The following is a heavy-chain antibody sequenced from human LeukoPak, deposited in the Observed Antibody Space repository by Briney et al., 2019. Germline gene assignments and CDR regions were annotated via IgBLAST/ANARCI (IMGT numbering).Heavy chain of an antibody. J-gene: IGHJ5*02. V-gene: IGHV4-39*01. CDR3: ARRDYAAWFDP. CDR2: VYYSGTT. Sequence: KPSETLSLTCNVSGDSITSGGFYWAWIRQSLGKGLEWIGNVYYSGTTQYNPSLKGRVTISMDMSKNQFSLNLNSVSVTDTAIYYCARRDYAAWFDPWGQGTLVTVSS. CDR1: GDSITSGGFY. D-gene: IGHD4/OR15-4a*01.